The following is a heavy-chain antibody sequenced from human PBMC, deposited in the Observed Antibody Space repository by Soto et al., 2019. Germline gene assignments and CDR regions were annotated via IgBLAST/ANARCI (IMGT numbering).Heavy chain of an antibody. CDR1: GFTFSDFA. D-gene: IGHD3-10*01. V-gene: IGHV3-23*01. CDR3: AAPRDEYGSGVSWFTYGMGI. Sequence: GGSLRLSCLASGFTFSDFAMTWVRHVPGRGLEWVASLDGAGGSTYYAESVRGRFSISRDNSQNTLFLQMERLTVGDTAIYYCAAPRDEYGSGVSWFTYGMGIWGQGTTVTVSS. CDR2: LDGAGGST. J-gene: IGHJ6*02.